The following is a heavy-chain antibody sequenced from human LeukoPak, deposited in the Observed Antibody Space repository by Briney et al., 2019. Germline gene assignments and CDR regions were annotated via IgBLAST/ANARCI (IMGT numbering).Heavy chain of an antibody. CDR3: TTAFLIEFYYYDSSGYLGY. CDR1: GFNFNNAW. D-gene: IGHD3-22*01. V-gene: IGHV3-15*01. J-gene: IGHJ4*02. Sequence: GGSLRLSCAASGFNFNNAWMSWVRQTPEKGLEWVGRIKSESDGGTIDLAVPVKGRFTISRDDSKNTLYLQMNSLKTEDTAVYYCTTAFLIEFYYYDSSGYLGYWGQGTLVTVSS. CDR2: IKSESDGGTI.